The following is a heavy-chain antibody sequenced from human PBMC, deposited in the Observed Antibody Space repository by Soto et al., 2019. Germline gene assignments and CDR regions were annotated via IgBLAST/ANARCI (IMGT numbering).Heavy chain of an antibody. D-gene: IGHD2-21*02. Sequence: QLQLQESGSRLVKPSQTLSLTCAVSGGSISRAGYSWSWIRQSPGKGLEWIGYIYNSGSTFYNPSLKSRLTISVDRSKNQLSLQLNSVTAADTAVYYCASSREVTTYFDYWGQGTLVTVSS. CDR1: GGSISRAGYS. J-gene: IGHJ4*02. CDR3: ASSREVTTYFDY. CDR2: IYNSGST. V-gene: IGHV4-30-2*06.